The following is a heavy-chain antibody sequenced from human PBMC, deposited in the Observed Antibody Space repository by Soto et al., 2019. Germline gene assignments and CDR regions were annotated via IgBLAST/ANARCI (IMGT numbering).Heavy chain of an antibody. CDR3: ARPPYYYDTSGLAY. J-gene: IGHJ4*02. D-gene: IGHD3-22*01. CDR2: ISSSSSYI. CDR1: GFTFSSYS. Sequence: GGSLRLSCAASGFTFSSYSMNWVLQAPWKGLEWVSSISSSSSYIYYADSVKGRFTISRDNAKNSLYLQMNSLRAEDTAVYYCARPPYYYDTSGLAYWGQGTLVTVSS. V-gene: IGHV3-21*01.